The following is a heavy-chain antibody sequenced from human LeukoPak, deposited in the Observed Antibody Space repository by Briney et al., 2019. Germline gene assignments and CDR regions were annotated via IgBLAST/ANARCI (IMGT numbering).Heavy chain of an antibody. V-gene: IGHV1-69*10. CDR2: IIPILGIA. CDR3: ARRTGSGSLYY. D-gene: IGHD3-10*01. Sequence: ASVKVSCKASGGTFSSYTISWVRQAPGQGLEWMGGIIPILGIANYAQKFQGRVAITADKSTSTAYMELSSLRSEDTAVYYCARRTGSGSLYYWGQGTLVTVSS. J-gene: IGHJ4*02. CDR1: GGTFSSYT.